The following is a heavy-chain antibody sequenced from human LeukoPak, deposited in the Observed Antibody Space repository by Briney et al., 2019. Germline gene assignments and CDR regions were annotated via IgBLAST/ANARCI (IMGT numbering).Heavy chain of an antibody. D-gene: IGHD3-22*01. V-gene: IGHV4-59*01. CDR3: ARGRYYDSSGYYISYYFDY. J-gene: IGHJ4*02. Sequence: SETLSLTCTVSGGSISSYYWSWIRQPPGKGLEWIGYIYYSGSTNYNPSLKSRVTISVDTSKNQFSLKLSSVTAADTAVYYCARGRYYDSSGYYISYYFDYWGQGTLVTVSS. CDR1: GGSISSYY. CDR2: IYYSGST.